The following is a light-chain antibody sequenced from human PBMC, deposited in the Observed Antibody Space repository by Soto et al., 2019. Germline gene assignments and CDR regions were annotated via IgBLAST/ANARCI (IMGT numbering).Light chain of an antibody. J-gene: IGLJ1*01. CDR2: AVS. Sequence: QSALTQPASVSGSPGQSITISCTGTSSDVGGYNYVSWYQQHPGKSPKLMIYAVSNRPSGVSNRFPGSKSGNTASLSMSGLRAEDEADYYRCSCTTTSTLVYVFGTGTKLTVL. CDR1: SSDVGGYNY. V-gene: IGLV2-14*01. CDR3: CSCTTTSTLVYV.